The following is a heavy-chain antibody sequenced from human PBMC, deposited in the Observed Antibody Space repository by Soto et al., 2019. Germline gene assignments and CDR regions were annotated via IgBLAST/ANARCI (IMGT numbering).Heavy chain of an antibody. CDR3: TTDSYITSIIVRFDY. CDR1: GFTFSNAL. CDR2: VKSKNDGGTT. Sequence: PGGSLRLSCAASGFTFSNALINWVRQAPGKGLEWVGRVKSKNDGGTTDFAAPVKGRFAISRDDSKNMVYLEMNSLQTEDTAIYYCTTDSYITSIIVRFDYWGHGTLVTVPS. V-gene: IGHV3-15*07. D-gene: IGHD3-22*01. J-gene: IGHJ4*01.